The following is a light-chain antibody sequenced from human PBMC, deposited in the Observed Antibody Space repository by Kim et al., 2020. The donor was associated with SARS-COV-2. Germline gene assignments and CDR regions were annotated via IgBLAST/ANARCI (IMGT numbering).Light chain of an antibody. Sequence: EIVLTQSPGTLSLSPGERATLSCRASQSISSNVVWTQQKPGQAPRLLIYGASTRATGFPARFSGSGSGTDFTLTISSLEPEDFAVYFCQQYGGAPFTLGRGTKLEIK. CDR1: QSISSN. CDR2: GAS. CDR3: QQYGGAPFT. J-gene: IGKJ4*02. V-gene: IGKV3-20*01.